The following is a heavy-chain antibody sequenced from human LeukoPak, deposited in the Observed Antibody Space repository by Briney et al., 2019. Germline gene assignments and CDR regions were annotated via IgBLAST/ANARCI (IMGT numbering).Heavy chain of an antibody. D-gene: IGHD1-1*01. V-gene: IGHV3-53*01. Sequence: GGSLRLSCAVSGFTVSSNYMSWVRQAPGKGLEWVSLIYSGGGTYYADSVRGRFTISRDDSKNTLYLQMNSLKTEDTAVYYCTRDQERLHNWGQGTLVTVSS. CDR2: IYSGGGT. CDR3: TRDQERLHN. CDR1: GFTVSSNY. J-gene: IGHJ4*02.